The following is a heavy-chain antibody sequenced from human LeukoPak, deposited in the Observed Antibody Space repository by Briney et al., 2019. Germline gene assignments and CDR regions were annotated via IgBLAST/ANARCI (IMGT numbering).Heavy chain of an antibody. CDR3: ARAPYYYDTWPHDAFDI. CDR1: GYTFTSYG. V-gene: IGHV1-18*01. D-gene: IGHD3-22*01. J-gene: IGHJ3*02. CDR2: ISAYNGNT. Sequence: GASVKVSCKASGYTFTSYGISWVRQALGQGLEWMGWISAYNGNTNYAQKLQGRVTMTTDTSTSTAYMELRSLRSDDTAVYYCARAPYYYDTWPHDAFDIWGQGTMVTVSS.